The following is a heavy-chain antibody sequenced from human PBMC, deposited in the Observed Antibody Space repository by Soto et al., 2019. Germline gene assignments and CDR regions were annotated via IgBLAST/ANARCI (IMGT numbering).Heavy chain of an antibody. D-gene: IGHD3-3*01. CDR2: IIPIFGTA. Sequence: SVKVSCKASGGTFSSYAISWVRQAPGQGLEWMGGIIPIFGTANYAQKFQGRVTITADESTSTAYMELSSLRSEDTAVYYCAEASYYDFWSGAATSYYYYGMDVWGQGTTVTVSS. CDR1: GGTFSSYA. CDR3: AEASYYDFWSGAATSYYYYGMDV. J-gene: IGHJ6*02. V-gene: IGHV1-69*13.